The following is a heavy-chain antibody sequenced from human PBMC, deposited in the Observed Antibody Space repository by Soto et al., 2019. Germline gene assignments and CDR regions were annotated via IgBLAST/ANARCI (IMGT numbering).Heavy chain of an antibody. CDR3: AKGRDSTLLRWQYFDN. D-gene: IGHD4-17*01. CDR1: GFTFSLYG. J-gene: IGHJ4*02. V-gene: IGHV3-30*18. Sequence: QVQLVESGGDVVQPGRSLRLSCAVSGFTFSLYGMHWVRQAPGKVLEWVAFISYEGRNKYYADSVKGRFTLSRDNSKKTLSLQMESLRPEDTAVYYCAKGRDSTLLRWQYFDNWGQGTQVTVSS. CDR2: ISYEGRNK.